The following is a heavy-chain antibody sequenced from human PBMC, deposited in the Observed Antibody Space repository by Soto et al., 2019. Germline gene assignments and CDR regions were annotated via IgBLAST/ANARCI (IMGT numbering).Heavy chain of an antibody. V-gene: IGHV2-5*02. J-gene: IGHJ4*02. CDR3: AHRASVTSVDF. CDR2: IYGDDDK. Sequence: QITLKESGPRLVRPTQTLTLTCTFSGFSLNTNKLVVVWVRQSPGQALEWLAFIYGDDDKRYSPSLRNRLTITKVTSRNQVVLTMTNMDPVDTGTYYCAHRASVTSVDFWGQGTPVTVSS. CDR1: GFSLNTNKLV.